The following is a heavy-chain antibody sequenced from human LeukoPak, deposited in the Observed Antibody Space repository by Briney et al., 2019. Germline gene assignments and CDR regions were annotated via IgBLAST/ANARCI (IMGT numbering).Heavy chain of an antibody. Sequence: SETLSLTCAVYGGSFSGYYWSWIRQPPGKGLEWIGEINHSGSTNYNPSLKSRVTISVDTSKNQFSLKLSSVTAADTAVYYCARPGYCTNDVCFWFDPWGQGTLVTVSS. CDR2: INHSGST. D-gene: IGHD2-8*01. J-gene: IGHJ5*02. V-gene: IGHV4-34*01. CDR3: ARPGYCTNDVCFWFDP. CDR1: GGSFSGYY.